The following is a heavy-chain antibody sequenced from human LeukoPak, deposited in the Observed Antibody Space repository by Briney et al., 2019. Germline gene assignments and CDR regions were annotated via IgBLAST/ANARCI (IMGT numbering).Heavy chain of an antibody. CDR3: ARSLLGSCTGGTCYIDYYGMDV. D-gene: IGHD2-15*01. V-gene: IGHV3-21*01. J-gene: IGHJ6*02. Sequence: GWSLRLSCAASGFSFSSYSLNWVRQAPGKGLEWVSSISSSAAYIFYADSLKGRFTISRDNAKNSLYLQMNSLRAEDTAVYYCARSLLGSCTGGTCYIDYYGMDVWSQGTTVTVSS. CDR1: GFSFSSYS. CDR2: ISSSAAYI.